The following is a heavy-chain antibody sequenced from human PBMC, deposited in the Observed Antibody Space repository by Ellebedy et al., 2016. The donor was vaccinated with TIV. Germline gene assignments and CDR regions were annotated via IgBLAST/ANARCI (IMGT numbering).Heavy chain of an antibody. V-gene: IGHV3-30*18. CDR2: ISYDANHE. D-gene: IGHD3-3*01. CDR3: AKDGADFWSGSYTSNYYYMDF. J-gene: IGHJ6*03. CDR1: GFPFSSHA. Sequence: GESLKISXAASGFPFSSHALHWVRQAPGKGLEWVAAISYDANHEYYADSVKGRFSISRDNSKRTLYLQMNSLRNDDTAAYYCAKDGADFWSGSYTSNYYYMDFWGKGTTVTVSS.